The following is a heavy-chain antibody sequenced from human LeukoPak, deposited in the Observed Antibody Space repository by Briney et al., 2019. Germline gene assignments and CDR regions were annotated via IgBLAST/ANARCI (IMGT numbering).Heavy chain of an antibody. CDR1: GFIFSNDA. D-gene: IGHD6-19*01. CDR2: IWFDGSNK. Sequence: GGSLRLSCAASGFIFSNDAMHWVRQAPGKGLEWVAFIWFDGSNKHYADSVKGRFTISRDNSEDTLYLQMNSLRAEDTAVYYCVKDLGSGWSRNWFDPWGQGTLVTVSS. V-gene: IGHV3-30*02. CDR3: VKDLGSGWSRNWFDP. J-gene: IGHJ5*02.